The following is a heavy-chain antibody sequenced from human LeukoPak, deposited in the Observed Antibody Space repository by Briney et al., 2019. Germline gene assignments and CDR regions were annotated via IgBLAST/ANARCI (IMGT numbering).Heavy chain of an antibody. CDR2: INTNTGNP. D-gene: IGHD2-15*01. CDR3: ARDWGDIVVVVAATTPYNWFDP. J-gene: IGHJ5*02. CDR1: GYTFTSYA. V-gene: IGHV7-4-1*02. Sequence: ASVKVSCKASGYTFTSYAMNWVRQAPGQGLEWMGWINTNTGNPTYAQGFTGRFVFSLDTSVSTAYLQISSLKAEDTAVYYCARDWGDIVVVVAATTPYNWFDPWGQGTLVTVSS.